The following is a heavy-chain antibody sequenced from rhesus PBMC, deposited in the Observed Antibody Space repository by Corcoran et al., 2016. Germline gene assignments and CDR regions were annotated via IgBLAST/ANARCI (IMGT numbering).Heavy chain of an antibody. V-gene: IGHV4-76*01. CDR3: GREWGNGNYGLNS. D-gene: IGHD1-14*01. CDR1: GGSISSGYD. Sequence: QVQLQESGPGVVKPSETLSLTCAVSGGSISSGYDWSWIRQPPGKGLEWIWYIYGSNGSTKYNQSLKNRGTISKDASKMQFSLRLSSVTAADTAVYYCGREWGNGNYGLNSWGQGVIVTVSS. J-gene: IGHJ6*01. CDR2: IYGSNGST.